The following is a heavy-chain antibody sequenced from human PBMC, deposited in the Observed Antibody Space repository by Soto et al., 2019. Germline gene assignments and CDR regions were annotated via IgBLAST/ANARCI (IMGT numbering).Heavy chain of an antibody. J-gene: IGHJ6*02. V-gene: IGHV1-18*01. D-gene: IGHD3-10*01. CDR3: ARVAPSMVRVVIRYYYYYGMDV. CDR2: VSAYNGNT. Sequence: QVPLVQSGAGVKKPGASVKVSCKASGYTFTSYGICWVRQAPGQGLEWMGWVSAYNGNTNYAQKLQGRVTMTTDTSTNTANMELRSLRSHDTALYYCARVAPSMVRVVIRYYYYYGMDVWGQGTTVTVSS. CDR1: GYTFTSYG.